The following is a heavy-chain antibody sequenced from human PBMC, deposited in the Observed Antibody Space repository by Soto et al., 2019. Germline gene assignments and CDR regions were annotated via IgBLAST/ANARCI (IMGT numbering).Heavy chain of an antibody. Sequence: VGSLRLSCAASGFTFSSYGMHWVRQAPGKGLEWVAVISYDGSNKYYADSVKGRFTISRDNSKNTLYLQMNSLRAEDTAVYYCAKDTVWHGYYYYGMDVWGQGTTVTVSS. D-gene: IGHD2-8*01. CDR1: GFTFSSYG. J-gene: IGHJ6*02. CDR2: ISYDGSNK. V-gene: IGHV3-30*18. CDR3: AKDTVWHGYYYYGMDV.